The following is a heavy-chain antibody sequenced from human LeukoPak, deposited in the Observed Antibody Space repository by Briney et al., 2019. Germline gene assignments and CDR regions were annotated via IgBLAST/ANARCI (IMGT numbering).Heavy chain of an antibody. V-gene: IGHV3-23*01. Sequence: PGGSLRLSCAASGFTFSSYGMSWVRQAPGKGLEWVSAISGSGGSTYYADSVKGRFTISRDNSKNTLYLQMNSLRAEDTAVYYCAREEALAKYYYYYYMDVWGKGTTVTVSS. CDR3: AREEALAKYYYYYYMDV. J-gene: IGHJ6*03. CDR2: ISGSGGST. D-gene: IGHD5-12*01. CDR1: GFTFSSYG.